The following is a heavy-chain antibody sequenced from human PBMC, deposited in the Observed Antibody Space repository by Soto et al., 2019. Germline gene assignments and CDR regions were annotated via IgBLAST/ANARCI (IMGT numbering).Heavy chain of an antibody. CDR1: GFTFSTYS. CDR2: ISSGSRYI. Sequence: EVQLVESGGGLVKPGGSLRLSCAASGFTFSTYSMNWVRQPPGKGLEWVSSISSGSRYIYYADSMKGRFTISRDNAKNSLYLQMNSLRAEDTAVYYCARECDSGTYSFDYWGQGTLVTVSS. CDR3: ARECDSGTYSFDY. J-gene: IGHJ4*02. D-gene: IGHD1-26*01. V-gene: IGHV3-21*01.